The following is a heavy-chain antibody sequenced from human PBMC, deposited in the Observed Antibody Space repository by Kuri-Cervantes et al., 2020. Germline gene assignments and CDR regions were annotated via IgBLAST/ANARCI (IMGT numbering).Heavy chain of an antibody. CDR3: ARVYYDYVWGSHRYIDY. J-gene: IGHJ4*02. Sequence: GESLKISCAASGFTFSSYAMSWVRQAPGKGLEWVSAISGSGGSTYYADSVKGRFTISRDNSKNTLYLQMNSLRAEDTAVYYCARVYYDYVWGSHRYIDYWGQGTLVTVSS. CDR2: ISGSGGST. D-gene: IGHD3-16*02. CDR1: GFTFSSYA. V-gene: IGHV3-23*01.